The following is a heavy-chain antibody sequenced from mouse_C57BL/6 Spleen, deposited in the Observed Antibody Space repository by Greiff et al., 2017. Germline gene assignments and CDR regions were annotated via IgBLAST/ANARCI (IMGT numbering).Heavy chain of an antibody. Sequence: VKLLESGAELARPGASVKLSCKASGYTFTSYGISWVKQRTGQGLEWIGEIYPRSGNTYYNEKFKGKATLTADKSSSTAYMELRSLTSEDSAVYFCARCHDGYYGGYWGQGTTLTVSS. CDR3: ARCHDGYYGGY. CDR2: IYPRSGNT. J-gene: IGHJ2*01. D-gene: IGHD2-3*01. V-gene: IGHV1-81*01. CDR1: GYTFTSYG.